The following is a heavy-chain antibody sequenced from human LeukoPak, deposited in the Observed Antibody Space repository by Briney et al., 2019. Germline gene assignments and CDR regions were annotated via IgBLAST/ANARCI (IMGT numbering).Heavy chain of an antibody. CDR2: ISSSSSYI. CDR3: ARDQECSGGSCYYYYYYMDV. V-gene: IGHV3-21*01. CDR1: GFTFSSYS. J-gene: IGHJ6*03. Sequence: PGGSLRLSCAASGFTFSSYSMNWVRQAPGKGLEWVSSISSSSSYIYYADSVKGRFTISRDNAKNSLYLQMNSLRAEDTAVYYCARDQECSGGSCYYYYYYMDVGGKGTTVTVSS. D-gene: IGHD2-15*01.